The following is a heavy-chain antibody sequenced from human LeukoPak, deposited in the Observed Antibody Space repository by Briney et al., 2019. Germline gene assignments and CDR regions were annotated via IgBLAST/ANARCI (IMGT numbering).Heavy chain of an antibody. CDR3: ARTPRIYYDDRMDI. CDR2: INWNGGST. D-gene: IGHD3-22*01. J-gene: IGHJ3*02. CDR1: GFTFDDYA. V-gene: IGHV3-20*04. Sequence: GGSLRLSCAASGFTFDDYAMSWVRQAPGKGLEWVSGINWNGGSTGYADSVKGRFTISRDNAKNSLYLQMNSLGAEDTALYYCARTPRIYYDDRMDIWGQGTMVTVSS.